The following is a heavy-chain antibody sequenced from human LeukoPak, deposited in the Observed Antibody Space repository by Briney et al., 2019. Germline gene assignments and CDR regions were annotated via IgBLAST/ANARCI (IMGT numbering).Heavy chain of an antibody. Sequence: SETLSLTCAVYGGSFSGYYWGWLRQPPGRGLEWIGSIYYSGRTYYNPPLKSRVTISVDTSKNQFSLKLSSVTAADTAVYYCARLGDSSGYYYYYYMDVWGKGTTVTISS. CDR2: IYYSGRT. D-gene: IGHD3-22*01. CDR3: ARLGDSSGYYYYYYMDV. V-gene: IGHV4-39*01. J-gene: IGHJ6*03. CDR1: GGSFSGYY.